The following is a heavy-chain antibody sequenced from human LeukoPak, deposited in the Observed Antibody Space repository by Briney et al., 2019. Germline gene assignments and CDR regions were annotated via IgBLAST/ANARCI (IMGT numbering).Heavy chain of an antibody. CDR3: AKNEYSSSWPYFDY. D-gene: IGHD6-13*01. CDR1: GFTFNNYA. V-gene: IGHV3-23*01. J-gene: IGHJ4*02. Sequence: GGSLRLSCAASGFTFNNYAMNWVRQAPGKGLEWVSSISGSGGSTYYADSVKGRFTISRDNSKNTLYLQMNSLRAEDTAVYYCAKNEYSSSWPYFDYWGQGTLVTVSS. CDR2: ISGSGGST.